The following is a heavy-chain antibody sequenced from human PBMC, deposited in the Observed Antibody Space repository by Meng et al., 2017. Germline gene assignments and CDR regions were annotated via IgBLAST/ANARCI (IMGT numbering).Heavy chain of an antibody. D-gene: IGHD5/OR15-5a*01. CDR2: IYTSGST. V-gene: IGHV4-4*07. CDR1: GGSISSYY. J-gene: IGHJ3*02. Sequence: ESLKISCTVSGGSISSYYWSWLRQPAGKGLEWIGRIYTSGSTNYNPSLKSRVTMSVDTSKNQFSLKLSSVTAADTAVYYCASGYSVYDIVAFDIWGQGTMVTVSS. CDR3: ASGYSVYDIVAFDI.